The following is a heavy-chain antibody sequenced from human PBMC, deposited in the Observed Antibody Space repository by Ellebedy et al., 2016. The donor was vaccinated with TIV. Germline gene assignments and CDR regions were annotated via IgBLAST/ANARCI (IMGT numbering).Heavy chain of an antibody. J-gene: IGHJ2*01. CDR1: GGSISSGGYY. Sequence: MPSETLSLTCTVSGGSISSGGYYWSWIRQHPGKGLEWIGYIYYSGCTYYNPSLKSLVTISVDTSKNQFSLKLSSVTAADTAVYYCARASGGGDWYFDLWGRGTLVTVSS. D-gene: IGHD3-16*01. V-gene: IGHV4-31*01. CDR2: IYYSGCT. CDR3: ARASGGGDWYFDL.